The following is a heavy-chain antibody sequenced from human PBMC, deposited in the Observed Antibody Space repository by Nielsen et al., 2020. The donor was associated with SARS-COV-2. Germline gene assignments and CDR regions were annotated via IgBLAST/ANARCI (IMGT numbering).Heavy chain of an antibody. D-gene: IGHD5-12*01. J-gene: IGHJ4*02. CDR2: INHSGST. CDR1: GGSFSGYY. CDR3: ARFYPSYSGYDRPLVFDY. Sequence: SETLSLTCAVYGGSFSGYYWSWIRQPPGKGLEWIGEINHSGSTNYNPSLKSRVTISVDTSKNQFSLKLSSVTAADTAVYYCARFYPSYSGYDRPLVFDYWGQGTLVTVSS. V-gene: IGHV4-34*01.